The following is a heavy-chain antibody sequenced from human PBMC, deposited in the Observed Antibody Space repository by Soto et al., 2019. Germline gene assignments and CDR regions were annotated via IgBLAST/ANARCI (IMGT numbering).Heavy chain of an antibody. V-gene: IGHV1-18*01. D-gene: IGHD4-17*01. CDR3: ARGLRVDY. Sequence: QVKLVQSGAEVKKPGASVKVSCRTSGYTFANFGISWVRQAPGQGLEWMGWISTYNGETNSAQHFQDRVTMTMDTSATTAYMELRSLRSDDTAVYYCARGLRVDYWGQGTLVTVSS. J-gene: IGHJ4*02. CDR1: GYTFANFG. CDR2: ISTYNGET.